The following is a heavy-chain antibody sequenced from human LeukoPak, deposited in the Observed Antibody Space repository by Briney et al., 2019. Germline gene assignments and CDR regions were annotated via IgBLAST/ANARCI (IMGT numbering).Heavy chain of an antibody. Sequence: GGSLRLSCAASGFIFSSYSMNWVRQAPGKGLEWVSYISSSSSSIFYSDSVKGRFTISRDNAKNSLYLQMNSLRAEDTAVYYCARSVVPGIAAGSRFDPWGQGTLVTVSS. V-gene: IGHV3-48*01. CDR1: GFIFSSYS. CDR2: ISSSSSSI. D-gene: IGHD6-13*01. J-gene: IGHJ5*02. CDR3: ARSVVPGIAAGSRFDP.